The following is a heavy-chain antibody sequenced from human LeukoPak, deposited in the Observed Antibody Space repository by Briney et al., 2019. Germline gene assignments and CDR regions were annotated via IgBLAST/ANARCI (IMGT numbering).Heavy chain of an antibody. J-gene: IGHJ4*02. CDR3: ARALRSPMVRGVKGYYFDY. CDR1: GYTFTSYD. D-gene: IGHD3-10*01. Sequence: ASVKVSCKASGYTFTSYDINWVRQATGQGLEWMGWMNPNSGNTGYAQKFQGRVTMTRNTSISTAYMELSSLRSEDTAVYYCARALRSPMVRGVKGYYFDYWGQGTLVTVST. V-gene: IGHV1-8*01. CDR2: MNPNSGNT.